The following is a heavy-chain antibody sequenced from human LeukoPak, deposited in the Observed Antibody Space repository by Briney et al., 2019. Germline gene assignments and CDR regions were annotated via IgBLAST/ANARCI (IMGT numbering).Heavy chain of an antibody. D-gene: IGHD3-16*01. V-gene: IGHV3-30*18. J-gene: IGHJ4*02. Sequence: PGRSLRLSCAASGFTFSYYAMHWVRQAPGEGLEWVAVIGDDENIKYYGDSVKGRFTISRDNSKNTLYLQMNSLRPEDTAMYYCTKGAGSAYNFDYVSWGQGTLVTVSS. CDR3: TKGAGSAYNFDYVS. CDR2: IGDDENIK. CDR1: GFTFSYYA.